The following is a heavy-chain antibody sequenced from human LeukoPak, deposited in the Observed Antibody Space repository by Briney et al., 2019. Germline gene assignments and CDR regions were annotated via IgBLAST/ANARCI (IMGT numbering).Heavy chain of an antibody. CDR1: GGSISSSSYY. Sequence: SETLSLTCTVSGGSISSSSYYWGWIRQPPGKGLEWIGSIYYSGSTYYNPSLKSRVTISVDTSKNQFSLKLSSVTAADTAVYYCASLNRRATLYCSGGSCLRGYNWFDPWGQGTLVTVFS. CDR3: ASLNRRATLYCSGGSCLRGYNWFDP. J-gene: IGHJ5*02. CDR2: IYYSGST. V-gene: IGHV4-39*07. D-gene: IGHD2-15*01.